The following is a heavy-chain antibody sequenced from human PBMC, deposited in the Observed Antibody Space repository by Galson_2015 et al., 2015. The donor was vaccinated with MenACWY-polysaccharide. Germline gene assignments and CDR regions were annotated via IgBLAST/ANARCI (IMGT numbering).Heavy chain of an antibody. CDR3: AKDSTDFWSVAGRFDH. CDR1: GFSVSSNH. Sequence: SLRLSCAASGFSVSSNHMSWVRQAPGKGLEWVSAIRSSGANTYHADSAKGRFTISRDNSKNTLYLQMNSLRAEDTAVYYCAKDSTDFWSVAGRFDHWGQGTLVTVSS. D-gene: IGHD3-3*01. V-gene: IGHV3-23*01. J-gene: IGHJ5*02. CDR2: IRSSGANT.